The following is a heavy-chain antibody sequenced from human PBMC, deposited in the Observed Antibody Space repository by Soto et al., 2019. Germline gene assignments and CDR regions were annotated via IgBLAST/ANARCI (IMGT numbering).Heavy chain of an antibody. V-gene: IGHV1-58*01. CDR2: IVVGSGNT. CDR3: AAARPFTMVRGAPIYGMDV. Sequence: SVKVSCKASGFTFTSSAVQWVRQARGQRLEWIGWIVVGSGNTNYAQKFQERVTITRDMSTSTAYMELSSLRSEDTAVYYCAAARPFTMVRGAPIYGMDVWGQGTTVTVSS. CDR1: GFTFTSSA. J-gene: IGHJ6*02. D-gene: IGHD3-10*01.